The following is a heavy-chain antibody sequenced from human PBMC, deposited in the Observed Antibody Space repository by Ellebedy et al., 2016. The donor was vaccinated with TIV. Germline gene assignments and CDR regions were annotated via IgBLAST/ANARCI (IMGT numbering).Heavy chain of an antibody. Sequence: SETLSLTXTVSGGSISGHYWNWVRQPPGKGLEWIAYIYDTGDTDYNPSLKSRVTISLDTSKNQFSLRLTSLTAADTAVYYCARGADYDFWTGYYTAVDPWGQGTLVTVSS. J-gene: IGHJ5*02. CDR3: ARGADYDFWTGYYTAVDP. V-gene: IGHV4-59*11. CDR1: GGSISGHY. CDR2: IYDTGDT. D-gene: IGHD3-3*01.